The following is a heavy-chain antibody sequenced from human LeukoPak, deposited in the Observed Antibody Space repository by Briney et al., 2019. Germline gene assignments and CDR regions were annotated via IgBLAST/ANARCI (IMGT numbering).Heavy chain of an antibody. Sequence: GASVKVSCKASGYTFTNYDINWVRQATGQGLEWMGWINPNSDNTGYPQKFQGRVTITWNTSISTAYMELSSLRSEDTAVYYCARVPSGSWSSRVRYMDVWGKGTTVTVSS. CDR2: INPNSDNT. J-gene: IGHJ6*04. CDR3: ARVPSGSWSSRVRYMDV. D-gene: IGHD6-13*01. V-gene: IGHV1-8*03. CDR1: GYTFTNYD.